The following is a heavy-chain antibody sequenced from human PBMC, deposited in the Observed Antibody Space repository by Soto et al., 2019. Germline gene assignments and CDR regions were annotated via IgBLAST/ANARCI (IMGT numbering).Heavy chain of an antibody. CDR2: INPSGGST. J-gene: IGHJ5*02. V-gene: IGHV1-46*01. CDR1: GYTFTSYY. D-gene: IGHD6-13*01. CDR3: AREQIAAAGVNWFDP. Sequence: VKVSCKASGYTFTSYYMHWVRQAPGQGLEWMGIINPSGGSTSYAQKFQGRVTMTRDTSTSTVYMELSSLRSEDTAVYYCAREQIAAAGVNWFDPWGQGTLVTVSS.